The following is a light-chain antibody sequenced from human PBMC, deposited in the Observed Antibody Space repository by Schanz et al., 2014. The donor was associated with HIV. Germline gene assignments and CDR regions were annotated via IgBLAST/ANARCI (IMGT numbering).Light chain of an antibody. Sequence: QSVLTQPPSVSGAPGQRVAISCSGSRSNIGAGYDVHWYHHLPGTAPKLLVYGVTFRPSGVSARLSGTQSGTSASLAITGLQAEDEGDYYCLSYDISLSSYVFGTGTKLTVL. J-gene: IGLJ1*01. CDR2: GVT. CDR3: LSYDISLSSYV. CDR1: RSNIGAGYD. V-gene: IGLV1-40*01.